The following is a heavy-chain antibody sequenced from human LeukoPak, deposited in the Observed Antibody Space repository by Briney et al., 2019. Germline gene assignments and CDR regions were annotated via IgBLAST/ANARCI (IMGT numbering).Heavy chain of an antibody. D-gene: IGHD3-10*01. Sequence: SETLSLTCAVYGGSFSGYYWSWIRQPPGKGLEWIGEINHSGSTNYNPSLKSRVTISVDTSKNQFSLKLSSVTAADTAVYYCARGWKNAYYYGSGSYYRHPYYYYGMDVWGQGTTVTVSS. J-gene: IGHJ6*02. CDR1: GGSFSGYY. CDR3: ARGWKNAYYYGSGSYYRHPYYYYGMDV. CDR2: INHSGST. V-gene: IGHV4-34*01.